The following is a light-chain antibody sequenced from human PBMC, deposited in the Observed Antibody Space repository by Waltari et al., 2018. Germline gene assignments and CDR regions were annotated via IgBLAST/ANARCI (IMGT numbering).Light chain of an antibody. V-gene: IGLV2-14*01. CDR2: DVS. Sequence: QSALTQPASVSGSPGQSITISCTGTSSDVGGYNYVSWYQQHPGKAPKLMIYDVSNRPSGGSNRFSGSKSGNTASLTIPGLQAEDEADYYCSSYTSSSTYVFGTGTKVTVL. CDR3: SSYTSSSTYV. J-gene: IGLJ1*01. CDR1: SSDVGGYNY.